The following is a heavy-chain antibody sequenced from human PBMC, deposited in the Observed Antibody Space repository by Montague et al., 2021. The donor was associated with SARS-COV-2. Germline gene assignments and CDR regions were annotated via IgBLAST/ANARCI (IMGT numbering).Heavy chain of an antibody. CDR1: GDSVSSNSAT. CDR2: TYYRSRWSN. CDR3: ARERWAVGVSFDH. J-gene: IGHJ4*02. V-gene: IGHV6-1*01. D-gene: IGHD1-26*01. Sequence: CAISGDSVSSNSATWHWIRQSPSRGLEWLGRTYYRSRWSNDYAVXVRSRIIINPDTSTNQFSLQLSSVTPEDTAVYFCARERWAVGVSFDHWGQGTWVTVSS.